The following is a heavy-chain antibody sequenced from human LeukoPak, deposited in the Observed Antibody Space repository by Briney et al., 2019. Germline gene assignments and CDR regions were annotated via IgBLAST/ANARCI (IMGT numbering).Heavy chain of an antibody. CDR1: GFTFSSYG. CDR3: TRNSGWYGLS. D-gene: IGHD6-19*01. V-gene: IGHV3-30*03. J-gene: IGHJ1*01. Sequence: GGSLRPSCAASGFTFSSYGMHWVRQAPGKGLEWVAVISYDGSTKTYADSVKGRFTISRDNSKNTLYLQMNGLRAEDTAVYYCTRNSGWYGLSWGQGTLVTVSS. CDR2: ISYDGSTK.